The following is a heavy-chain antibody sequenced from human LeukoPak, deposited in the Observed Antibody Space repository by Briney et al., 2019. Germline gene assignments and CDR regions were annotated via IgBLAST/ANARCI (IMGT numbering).Heavy chain of an antibody. D-gene: IGHD6-19*01. CDR3: ARGSIAVAGRPDAFDI. Sequence: ASVKVSCKASGGTFSSYAISWVRQAPGQGLEWMGGIIPIFGTANYAQKFQGRVTITTDESTSTAYMELSSPRSEDTAVYYCARGSIAVAGRPDAFDIWGQGTMVTVSS. CDR2: IIPIFGTA. CDR1: GGTFSSYA. J-gene: IGHJ3*02. V-gene: IGHV1-69*05.